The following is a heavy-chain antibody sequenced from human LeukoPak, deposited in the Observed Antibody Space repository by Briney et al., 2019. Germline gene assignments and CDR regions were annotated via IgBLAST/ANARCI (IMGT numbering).Heavy chain of an antibody. D-gene: IGHD3-10*02. CDR2: ISSSGSTI. CDR3: AELGITMIGGV. CDR1: GFTFSSYE. J-gene: IGHJ6*04. Sequence: XGSLRLSCAASGFTFSSYEMNWVRQAPGKGLEGVSYISSSGSTIYYADSVKGRFTISRDNAKNSLYLQMNSLRAEDTAVYYCAELGITMIGGVWGKGTTFTISS. V-gene: IGHV3-48*03.